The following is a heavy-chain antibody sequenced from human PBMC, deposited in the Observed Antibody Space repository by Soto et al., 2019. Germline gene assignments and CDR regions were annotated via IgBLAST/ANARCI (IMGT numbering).Heavy chain of an antibody. D-gene: IGHD4-17*01. CDR2: IYYSGST. J-gene: IGHJ6*02. V-gene: IGHV4-30-4*01. Sequence: GGSISSGDYYWSWIRQPPGKGLEWIGYIYYSGSTYYNPSLKSRVTISLDTSKNQFSLKLSSVTAADTAVYYCARDLAVTRDYGLDVWGQGTTVTVSS. CDR1: GGSISSGDYY. CDR3: ARDLAVTRDYGLDV.